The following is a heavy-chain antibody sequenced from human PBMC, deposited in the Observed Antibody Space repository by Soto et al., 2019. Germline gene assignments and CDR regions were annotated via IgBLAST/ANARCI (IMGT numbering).Heavy chain of an antibody. D-gene: IGHD3-3*01. V-gene: IGHV3-48*02. J-gene: IGHJ4*02. CDR3: ARGLGRFLEWLLDY. CDR1: GFTFISYS. Sequence: WGSLRLSCAASGFTFISYSINFGRQSPGKGLEWVSYISSSSSTIYYADSVKGRFTISRDNAKNSLYLQMNSLRDEDTAVYYCARGLGRFLEWLLDYWGQGTLVTVSS. CDR2: ISSSSSTI.